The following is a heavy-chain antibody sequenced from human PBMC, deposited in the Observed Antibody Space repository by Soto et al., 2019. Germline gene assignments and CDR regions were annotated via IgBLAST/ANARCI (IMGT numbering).Heavy chain of an antibody. CDR1: GGTFSSYA. J-gene: IGHJ6*02. CDR2: IIPIFGTA. V-gene: IGHV1-69*13. D-gene: IGHD3-3*01. CDR3: ARSYYDFWSRYSYYYYGMDV. Sequence: SVKVSCKASGGTFSSYAISWARQAPGQGLEWMGGIIPIFGTANYAQKFQGRVTITADESTSTAYMELSSLRSEDTAVYYCARSYYDFWSRYSYYYYGMDVWGQGTTVTVSS.